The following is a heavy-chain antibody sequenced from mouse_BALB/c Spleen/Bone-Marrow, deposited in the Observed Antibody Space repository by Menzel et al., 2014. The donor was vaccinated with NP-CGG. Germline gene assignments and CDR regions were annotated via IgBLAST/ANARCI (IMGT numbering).Heavy chain of an antibody. CDR3: ARLGYYGWFAY. V-gene: IGHV4-1*02. Sequence: EVKLMESGGGLVQPGGSLKLSCAASGFDFSSYWMSWVRQAPGKGLEWIGEINPDSNTINYTPSLKDKFIISRDNAKNTLYLQMSKVRSEDTALYYCARLGYYGWFAYWGQGPLVTVSA. D-gene: IGHD2-3*01. J-gene: IGHJ3*01. CDR1: GFDFSSYW. CDR2: INPDSNTI.